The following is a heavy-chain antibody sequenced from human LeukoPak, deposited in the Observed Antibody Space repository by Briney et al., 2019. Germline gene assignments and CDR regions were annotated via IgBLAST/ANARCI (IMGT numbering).Heavy chain of an antibody. V-gene: IGHV6-1*01. Sequence: SQTLSLTCDISGDSVSSNSVAWNWIRQSPSRGLEWLGRTYYRSKWYNEYAVPVKSRITINSDTSKNQFSLQLNSVTPDDTAIYYCVRWDHSGSYVDYWGQGTLVTVSS. CDR2: TYYRSKWYN. CDR3: VRWDHSGSYVDY. J-gene: IGHJ4*02. CDR1: GDSVSSNSVA. D-gene: IGHD1-26*01.